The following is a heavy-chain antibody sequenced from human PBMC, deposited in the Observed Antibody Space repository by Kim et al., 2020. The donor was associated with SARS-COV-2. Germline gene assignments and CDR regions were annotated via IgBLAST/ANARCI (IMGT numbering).Heavy chain of an antibody. D-gene: IGHD3-10*01. J-gene: IGHJ6*02. V-gene: IGHV4-59*08. CDR2: IYYSGST. CDR3: ARLNPMVRAYGMDV. CDR1: GGSISSYY. Sequence: SETLSLTCTVSGGSISSYYWSWIRQPPGKGLEWIGYIYYSGSTNYNPSLKSRVTISVDTSKNQFSLKLSSVTAADTAVYYCARLNPMVRAYGMDVWGQGTTVTVSS.